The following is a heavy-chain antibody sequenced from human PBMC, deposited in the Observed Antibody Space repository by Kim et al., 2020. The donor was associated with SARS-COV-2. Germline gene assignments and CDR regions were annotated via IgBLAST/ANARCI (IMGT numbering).Heavy chain of an antibody. Sequence: ASVKVSCKASGYTFTSYGISWVRQAPGQGLEWMGWISAYNGNTNYAQKLQGRVTMTTDTSTSTAYMELRSLRSDDTAVYYCARDPGRYYDYVWGSYRAPNDYGMDVWGQGTTVTVSS. J-gene: IGHJ6*02. D-gene: IGHD3-16*02. V-gene: IGHV1-18*01. CDR2: ISAYNGNT. CDR3: ARDPGRYYDYVWGSYRAPNDYGMDV. CDR1: GYTFTSYG.